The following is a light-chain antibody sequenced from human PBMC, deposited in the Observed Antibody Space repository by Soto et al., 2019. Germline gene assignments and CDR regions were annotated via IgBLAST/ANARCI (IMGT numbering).Light chain of an antibody. CDR2: DAS. J-gene: IGKJ5*01. CDR1: QSVSSN. V-gene: IGKV3-15*01. CDR3: QQYTGPPTT. Sequence: EIVMTQSPATLSVSPGERATLSCRASQSVSSNLAWYQQEPGRAPSLLIYDASSRAAGVPARFSGSGSGTDFTLTITRLEPEDSAVYFCQQYTGPPTTFGQGTRLEIK.